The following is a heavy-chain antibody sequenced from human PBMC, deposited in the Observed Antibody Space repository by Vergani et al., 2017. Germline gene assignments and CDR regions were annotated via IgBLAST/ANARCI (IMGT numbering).Heavy chain of an antibody. D-gene: IGHD2-2*01. CDR3: ARGDCSSTSCFHMDV. V-gene: IGHV4-59*01. J-gene: IGHJ6*03. CDR2: VEDSGYF. CDR1: GGSLSGYY. Sequence: QVQLQESGPGLVRPSETLSLTCTVSGGSLSGYYWNWIRQTPGEGLEWIGYVEDSGYFNYNPSLKTRVSMSSDTSNNQFSLMLSSVTVADTAVYYCARGDCSSTSCFHMDVWGRGTTVTVSS.